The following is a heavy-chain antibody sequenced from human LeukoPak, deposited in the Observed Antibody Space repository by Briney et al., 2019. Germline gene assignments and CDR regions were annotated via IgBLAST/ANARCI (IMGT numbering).Heavy chain of an antibody. CDR3: AKDRVVRGVTPNWFDP. D-gene: IGHD3-10*01. J-gene: IGHJ5*02. V-gene: IGHV3-23*01. Sequence: GASLRLSCAASGFTFSSYAMSWVRQAAGKGLEWVSAISGSGGSTYYAESVKGRFTISRDNSKNTLYLQMNSLRAEDTAVYYCAKDRVVRGVTPNWFDPWGQGTLVTVSS. CDR1: GFTFSSYA. CDR2: ISGSGGST.